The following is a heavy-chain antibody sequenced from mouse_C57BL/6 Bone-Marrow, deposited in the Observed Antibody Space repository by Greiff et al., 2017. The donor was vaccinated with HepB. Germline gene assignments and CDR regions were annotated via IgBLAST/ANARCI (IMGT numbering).Heavy chain of an antibody. D-gene: IGHD1-1*01. CDR3: ASPRVATPFDY. J-gene: IGHJ2*01. Sequence: EVQLQQSGPELVKPGASVKISCKASGYTFTDYYMNWVKQSHGKSLEWIGDINPNNGGTSYNQKFKGKATLTVAKSSSTAYMELRSLTSEDSAVYYCASPRVATPFDYWGQGTTLTVSS. CDR2: INPNNGGT. V-gene: IGHV1-26*01. CDR1: GYTFTDYY.